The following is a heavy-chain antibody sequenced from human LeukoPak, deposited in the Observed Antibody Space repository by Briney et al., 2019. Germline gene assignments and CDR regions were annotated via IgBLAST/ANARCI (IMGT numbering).Heavy chain of an antibody. CDR3: TTESTIFGVVISPADY. J-gene: IGHJ4*02. CDR1: GFTFSNAW. D-gene: IGHD3-3*01. CDR2: IKSKTDGGTT. Sequence: PGGSLRLSCAASGFTFSNAWMSWVRQAPGKGLEWVGRIKSKTDGGTTDYAAPVKGRFTISRDDSKNMLYLQMNSLKTEDTAVYYCTTESTIFGVVISPADYWGQGTLVTVSS. V-gene: IGHV3-15*01.